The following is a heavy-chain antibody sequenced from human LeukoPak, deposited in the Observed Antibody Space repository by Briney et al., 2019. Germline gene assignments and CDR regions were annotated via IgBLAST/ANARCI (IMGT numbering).Heavy chain of an antibody. CDR3: PSVYDSSGYYPF. J-gene: IGHJ4*02. CDR2: INHSGST. V-gene: IGHV4-34*01. CDR1: GGSFSGYY. Sequence: PSETLSLTCAVYGGSFSGYYWSWIRQPPGKGLEWIGEINHSGSTNYNPSLKSRVTISVDTSKNQFSLKLSSVTAADTAVYYCPSVYDSSGYYPFWGQGTLVTVSS. D-gene: IGHD3-22*01.